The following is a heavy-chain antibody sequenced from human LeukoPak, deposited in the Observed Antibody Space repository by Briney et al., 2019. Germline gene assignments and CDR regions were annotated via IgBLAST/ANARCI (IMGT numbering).Heavy chain of an antibody. CDR1: GFTFSSYG. V-gene: IGHV3-30*02. J-gene: IGHJ4*02. CDR3: AKAKGRITMVRGVSYYFDY. Sequence: PGGSLRLSCAASGFTFSSYGMRWVRQAPGKGLEWVAFIRYDGSNKYYADSVKGRFTISRDNSKNTLYLQMNSLRAEDTAVYYCAKAKGRITMVRGVSYYFDYWGQGTLVTVSS. D-gene: IGHD3-10*01. CDR2: IRYDGSNK.